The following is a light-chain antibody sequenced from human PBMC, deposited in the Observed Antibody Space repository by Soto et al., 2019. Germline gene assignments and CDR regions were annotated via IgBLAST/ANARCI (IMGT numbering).Light chain of an antibody. CDR3: QHSNSHSYN. CDR2: KAS. CDR1: QSISSW. Sequence: IQMTQSPSTLSASVGDRVSITCRSSQSISSWLAWYQQKPGKAPKLLIYKASSLESGVPSRFRGSGSGTELTLTISSLQPDDFATFYCQHSNSHSYNFGESTKVDI. J-gene: IGKJ2*01. V-gene: IGKV1-5*03.